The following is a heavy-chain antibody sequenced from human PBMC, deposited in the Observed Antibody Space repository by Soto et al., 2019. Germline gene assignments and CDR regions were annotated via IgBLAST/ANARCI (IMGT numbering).Heavy chain of an antibody. D-gene: IGHD2-21*02. Sequence: QVQLQESGPGLVKPSQTLSLTCTVSGGSISSGDYYWSWIRQPPGKGLEWIGYIYYSGSTYYNPSLKRRLTLSVDTSKNQFSLKLSSVTAADTAVYYCASRVVTPAHDAFDIWGQGTMVTVSS. CDR3: ASRVVTPAHDAFDI. V-gene: IGHV4-30-4*01. CDR1: GGSISSGDYY. J-gene: IGHJ3*02. CDR2: IYYSGST.